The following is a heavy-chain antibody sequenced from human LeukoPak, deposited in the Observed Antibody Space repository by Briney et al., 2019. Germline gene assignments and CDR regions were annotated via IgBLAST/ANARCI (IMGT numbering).Heavy chain of an antibody. CDR2: IYYRGST. Sequence: SQTLSLTCTVPAPSISDYYWSWSRPPPGKGLEWIVYIYYRGSTHSTPSLKSRVAISVDRSKNQFSLKLRSVTAADTAVYLCARLLPSGPAYFDPWGEGTLVTVSS. J-gene: IGHJ5*02. CDR1: APSISDYY. V-gene: IGHV4-59*08. CDR3: ARLLPSGPAYFDP. D-gene: IGHD5-12*01.